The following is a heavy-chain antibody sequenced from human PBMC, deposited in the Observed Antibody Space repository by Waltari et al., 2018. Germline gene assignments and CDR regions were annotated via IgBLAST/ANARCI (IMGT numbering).Heavy chain of an antibody. V-gene: IGHV5-51*01. CDR3: ARHVKGGGGGGYIEY. CDR2: IYPGDSET. CDR1: GYSFDHFW. Sequence: EVELVQSGAEVNKRGESLKISCKGSGYSFDHFWIGWVRQRPGRGLEWLGIIYPGDSETRYSPSFLGQVTMSADKSISTVYLQRTSLQTSDTAIYYCARHVKGGGGGGYIEYWGQGTRVTVSS. J-gene: IGHJ4*02. D-gene: IGHD2-15*01.